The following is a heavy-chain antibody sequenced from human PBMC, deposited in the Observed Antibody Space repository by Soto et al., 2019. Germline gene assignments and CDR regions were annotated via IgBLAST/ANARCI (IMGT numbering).Heavy chain of an antibody. CDR1: GFSVSETH. V-gene: IGHV3-66*01. J-gene: IGHJ3*01. CDR2: IYSTYGRSRT. CDR3: ARADRSAFEV. Sequence: EEQLVESGGGLVQLGGSLRLSCAASGFSVSETHMSWVRQAPGEGLEWVSTIYSTYGRSRTGYADSVEGRVTISRDNSKNTVSLQKTTLRAEDKAVYYCARADRSAFEVWGQGAMVIVSS.